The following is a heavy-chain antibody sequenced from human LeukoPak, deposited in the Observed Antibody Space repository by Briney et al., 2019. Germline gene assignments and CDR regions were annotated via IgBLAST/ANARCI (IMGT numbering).Heavy chain of an antibody. Sequence: SQTLSLTCTVAGGSISSGGYYWSWIRQPPGKGLEWIGYIYHSGSTYYNPSLKSRVTISVDRSKNQFSLKLSSVTAADTAVYYCARARPPFDYWGQGTLVTVSS. J-gene: IGHJ4*02. CDR3: ARARPPFDY. CDR2: IYHSGST. V-gene: IGHV4-30-2*01. CDR1: GGSISSGGYY.